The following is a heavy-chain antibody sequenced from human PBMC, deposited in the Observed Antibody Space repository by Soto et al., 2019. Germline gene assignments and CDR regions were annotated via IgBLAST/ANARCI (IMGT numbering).Heavy chain of an antibody. Sequence: XGSLRLSCAASGFTFSTYGMQWVRQAPGKGLEWVAVISYDGYLKYYVDAVKGRFTVARDNSKNTLFLEMNSLRVEDTAVYFCAKDFKVSGSHYGNLNYYYGMDVWGQGTKVTVSS. J-gene: IGHJ6*02. CDR2: ISYDGYLK. CDR1: GFTFSTYG. D-gene: IGHD3-10*01. CDR3: AKDFKVSGSHYGNLNYYYGMDV. V-gene: IGHV3-30*18.